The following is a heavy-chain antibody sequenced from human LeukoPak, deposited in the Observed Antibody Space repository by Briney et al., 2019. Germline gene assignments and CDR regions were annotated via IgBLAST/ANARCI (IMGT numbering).Heavy chain of an antibody. CDR1: GFTFDDYG. J-gene: IGHJ4*02. V-gene: IGHV3-20*04. Sequence: GGSLRLSCAASGFTFDDYGMSWVRQAPGKGLEWVSGINWNGGSTGYADSVKGRFTISRDNAKNSLYLQMNSLRAEDTALYYCARLGDDCSSNSCYRLIDYWGQGTLVTVSS. CDR3: ARLGDDCSSNSCYRLIDY. CDR2: INWNGGST. D-gene: IGHD2-2*01.